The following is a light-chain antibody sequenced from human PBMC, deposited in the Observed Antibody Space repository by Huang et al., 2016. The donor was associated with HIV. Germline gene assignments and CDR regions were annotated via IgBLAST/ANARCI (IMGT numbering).Light chain of an antibody. Sequence: EIVLTQSPATLSLSPGERATLSCRASQSVSSYLAWYQHKPGQEPRLLIYDASNRATGIPARFSGSGSGTDFTLTISSLEPEDFAVYYCQQRSSWPGTFGQGTKVEVK. J-gene: IGKJ1*01. V-gene: IGKV3-11*01. CDR3: QQRSSWPGT. CDR1: QSVSSY. CDR2: DAS.